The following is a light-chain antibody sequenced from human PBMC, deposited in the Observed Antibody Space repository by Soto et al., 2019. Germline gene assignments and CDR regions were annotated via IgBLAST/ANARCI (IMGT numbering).Light chain of an antibody. CDR1: QTVTTD. Sequence: EIVMTQSPVTLSVSPGERVTLSCRASQTVTTDLAWYQQKPGQAPRLVIHGASTRATDFPARFSGSGSGTEFTLTISSLQSEDIAVYYCHQYYTWPRTFGQGTKVEIK. CDR2: GAS. J-gene: IGKJ1*01. V-gene: IGKV3-15*01. CDR3: HQYYTWPRT.